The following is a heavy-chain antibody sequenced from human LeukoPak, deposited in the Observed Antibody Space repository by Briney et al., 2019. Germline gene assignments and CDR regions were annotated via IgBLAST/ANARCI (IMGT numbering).Heavy chain of an antibody. Sequence: GGSLRLSCAASGFTFRSYAMSWVRQAPGKGLEWVSAISGSGGSTYYADSVKGRFTISRDNSKNTLYLQMNSLRAEDTAVYYCAKVVYFDWLWDYWGQGTLVTVSS. J-gene: IGHJ4*02. CDR3: AKVVYFDWLWDY. V-gene: IGHV3-23*01. CDR2: ISGSGGST. D-gene: IGHD3-9*01. CDR1: GFTFRSYA.